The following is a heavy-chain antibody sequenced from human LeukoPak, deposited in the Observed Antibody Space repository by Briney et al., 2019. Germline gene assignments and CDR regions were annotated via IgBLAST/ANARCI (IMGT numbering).Heavy chain of an antibody. D-gene: IGHD3-3*01. CDR2: IYTSGST. CDR3: ARGSTRFLEWFPY. CDR1: GGSISSGSYY. Sequence: PSETLSLTCTVSGGSISSGSYYWSWIRQPAGKGLEWIGRIYTSGSTNYNPSLKSRVTISVDTSKNQFSLKLSSVTAADTAVYYCARGSTRFLEWFPYWGQGTLVTVSS. J-gene: IGHJ4*02. V-gene: IGHV4-61*02.